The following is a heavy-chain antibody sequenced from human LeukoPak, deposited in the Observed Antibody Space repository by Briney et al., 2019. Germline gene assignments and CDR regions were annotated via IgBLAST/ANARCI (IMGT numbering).Heavy chain of an antibody. CDR1: GLTFSSSW. J-gene: IGHJ4*02. D-gene: IGHD3-10*01. CDR2: IKQDGSEK. CDR3: ARDYGSGNFDY. Sequence: PGGSLRLSCAASGLTFSSSWMSWVRQAPGKGLDWVASIKQDGSEKYYVDSVKGRFTISRDNAKNSLYLQMNSLRAEDTAVYYCARDYGSGNFDYWGQGTLVTVSS. V-gene: IGHV3-7*04.